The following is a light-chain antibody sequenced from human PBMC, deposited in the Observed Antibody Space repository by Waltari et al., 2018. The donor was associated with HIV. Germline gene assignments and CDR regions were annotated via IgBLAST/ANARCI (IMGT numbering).Light chain of an antibody. CDR3: ATLDDSLKGPL. CDR1: TSHIGDNA. V-gene: IGLV1-44*01. Sequence: QSVLTQPPSESGAPGQRVPISCSATTSHIGDNAVTRYQQFPKTAPKLLIYSNNQRPSGVPDRFSGSKSGTSASLTISGLQSEDEADYYCATLDDSLKGPLFGGGTKVTVL. CDR2: SNN. J-gene: IGLJ2*01.